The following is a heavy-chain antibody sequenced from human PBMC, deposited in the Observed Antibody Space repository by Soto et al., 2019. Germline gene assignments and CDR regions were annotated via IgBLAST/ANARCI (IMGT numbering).Heavy chain of an antibody. CDR3: AKDLGVRDYGDYVLRGRFDY. CDR1: GFTFSSYA. CDR2: ISGSGGST. J-gene: IGHJ4*02. Sequence: EVQLLESGGGLVQPGGSLRLSCAASGFTFSSYAMSWVRQAPGKGLEWVSAISGSGGSTYYADSVKGRFTISRDNSKNTLYLQMNSLRAEDTAVYYCAKDLGVRDYGDYVLRGRFDYWGQGTLVTVSS. D-gene: IGHD4-17*01. V-gene: IGHV3-23*01.